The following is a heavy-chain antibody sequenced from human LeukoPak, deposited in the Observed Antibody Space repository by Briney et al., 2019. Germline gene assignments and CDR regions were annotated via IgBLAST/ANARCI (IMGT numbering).Heavy chain of an antibody. V-gene: IGHV3-74*01. CDR1: GFTFSSYW. J-gene: IGHJ4*02. D-gene: IGHD2-2*01. CDR2: INSDGSIT. Sequence: GGSLRLSCAASGFTFSSYWMLWVRHAPGKGPVWVSRINSDGSITSYADSVKGRFTISRDNAKNTLYLQMNSLRVEDTAVYYCAGRGYCSGTNCLLEYWGQETLVTVSS. CDR3: AGRGYCSGTNCLLEY.